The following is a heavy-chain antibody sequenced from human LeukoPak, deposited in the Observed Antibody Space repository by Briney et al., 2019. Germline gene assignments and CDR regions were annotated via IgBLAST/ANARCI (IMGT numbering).Heavy chain of an antibody. V-gene: IGHV5-51*01. CDR1: GYSFTSYW. D-gene: IGHD3-9*01. CDR2: IYPGDSDT. CDR3: ARHHLATDYDILTGPLDY. Sequence: GESLKISCEGSGYSFTSYWIGWVRQMPGKGLEWMGIIYPGDSDTRYSPSFQGQVTISADKSISTAYLQWSSLKASDTAMYYCARHHLATDYDILTGPLDYWGQGTLVTVSS. J-gene: IGHJ4*02.